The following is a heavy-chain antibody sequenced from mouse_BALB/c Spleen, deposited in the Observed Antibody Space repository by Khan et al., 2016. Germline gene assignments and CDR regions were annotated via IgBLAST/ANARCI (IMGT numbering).Heavy chain of an antibody. J-gene: IGHJ4*01. Sequence: QVQLQQSGAELMKPGASVKISCKATGYRFSSYWIEWVKQRPGHGLEWIGEILPGNGSTNYNEKFKGKATFTADTPSNSAYMQLSSLTSEDSAVYYCARGAALLEYAMDYWGQGTSATVSS. CDR1: GYRFSSYW. D-gene: IGHD2-10*01. CDR2: ILPGNGST. V-gene: IGHV1-9*01. CDR3: ARGAALLEYAMDY.